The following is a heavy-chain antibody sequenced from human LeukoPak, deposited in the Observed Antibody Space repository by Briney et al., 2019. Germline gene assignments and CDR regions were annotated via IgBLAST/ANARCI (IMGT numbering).Heavy chain of an antibody. Sequence: PSETLSLTCTVSGGSISSSSYYWGWIRQPPGKGLEWIGSIYYSGSTYYNPSLKSRVTISVDTSKNQFSLKLSSVTAADTAVYYCARRDGRDYGGNLNWYFDLWGRGTLVTVSS. CDR2: IYYSGST. V-gene: IGHV4-39*01. D-gene: IGHD4-23*01. CDR1: GGSISSSSYY. J-gene: IGHJ2*01. CDR3: ARRDGRDYGGNLNWYFDL.